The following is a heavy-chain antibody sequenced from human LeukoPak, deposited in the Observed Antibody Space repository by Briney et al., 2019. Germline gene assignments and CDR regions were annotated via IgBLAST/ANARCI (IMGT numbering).Heavy chain of an antibody. CDR2: ISSISSFI. CDR1: GLTFSSYS. D-gene: IGHD4-17*01. Sequence: GGSLRLSCAVSGLTFSSYSMNWVRQAPGKGLEWVSSISSISSFIYYADSSKGRFTISRDNAKNSLNLHRNSLRAEDTAVYYCARDALDDYGDCVLGSFDYWGQGTLVTVSS. J-gene: IGHJ4*02. CDR3: ARDALDDYGDCVLGSFDY. V-gene: IGHV3-21*01.